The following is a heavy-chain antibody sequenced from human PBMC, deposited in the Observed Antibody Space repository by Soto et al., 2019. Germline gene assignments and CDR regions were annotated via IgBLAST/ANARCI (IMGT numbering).Heavy chain of an antibody. CDR1: GFTFSSHW. J-gene: IGHJ3*02. Sequence: PGGSLRLSCAASGFTFSSHWMNWVRQAPGKGLVWVSRISGDGRTTSHADSVKGRFTISRDNSKNTLYLQMNSLRTEDTAVYFCARDPDVDTAMVGAFDIWGQGTMVTVSS. D-gene: IGHD5-18*01. V-gene: IGHV3-74*01. CDR3: ARDPDVDTAMVGAFDI. CDR2: ISGDGRTT.